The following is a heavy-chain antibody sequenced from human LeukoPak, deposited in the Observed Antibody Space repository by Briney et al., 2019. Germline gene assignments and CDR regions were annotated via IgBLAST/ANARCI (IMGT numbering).Heavy chain of an antibody. CDR1: GXSFTSYC. V-gene: IGHV5-51*01. CDR3: ARVCSSTSCYFDY. J-gene: IGHJ4*02. D-gene: IGHD2-2*01. Sequence: GESLKISCKGSGXSFTSYCIGWVRQMPGKGLEWMGIIYPGDSDTRYGPSFQGQVTITADKSISTAYLQWSSLKASDTAMYYCARVCSSTSCYFDYWGQGTLVTVSS. CDR2: IYPGDSDT.